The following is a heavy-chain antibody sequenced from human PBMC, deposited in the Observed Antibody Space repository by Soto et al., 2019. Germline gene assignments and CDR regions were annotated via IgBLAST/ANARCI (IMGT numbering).Heavy chain of an antibody. Sequence: PSETLSLTCTVSGGSISSGGYSWSWIRRPPGKGLEWIGYIYHSGSTYYNPSLKSRVTISVDRSKNQFSLKLSSVTAADTAVYYCARTESGTFDPWGQGTLVTVSS. J-gene: IGHJ5*02. CDR2: IYHSGST. CDR3: ARTESGTFDP. D-gene: IGHD1-7*01. CDR1: GGSISSGGYS. V-gene: IGHV4-30-2*01.